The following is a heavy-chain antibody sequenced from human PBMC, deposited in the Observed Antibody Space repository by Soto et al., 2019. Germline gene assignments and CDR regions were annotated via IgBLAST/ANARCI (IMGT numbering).Heavy chain of an antibody. D-gene: IGHD2-15*01. V-gene: IGHV3-7*01. J-gene: IGHJ4*02. CDR3: VRDAPLYCNGDKCYWGLDY. Sequence: EVQLVESGGGLVQPGGSLRLSCVASGFTFSSYWVSWVRQAPGKGLEWLADIKEDGSANYYVDSVKGRFTISRDNAKNSLYLQMNSLRAEDTAVYYCVRDAPLYCNGDKCYWGLDYWGQGTLVTVSS. CDR1: GFTFSSYW. CDR2: IKEDGSAN.